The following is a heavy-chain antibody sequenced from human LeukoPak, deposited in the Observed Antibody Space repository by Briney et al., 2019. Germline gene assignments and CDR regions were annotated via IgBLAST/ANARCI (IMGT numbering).Heavy chain of an antibody. V-gene: IGHV1-18*01. D-gene: IGHD2-21*02. CDR3: ARDGAYCGGDCYPNHYYYGMDV. Sequence: ASVKVSCKASGYTFTSYGISWVRQAPGQGLEWMGWISAYNGNTNYAQKLQGRVTMTTDTSTSTAYMELRSLRSDDTAVYYCARDGAYCGGDCYPNHYYYGMDVWGQGTTVTVSS. CDR2: ISAYNGNT. J-gene: IGHJ6*02. CDR1: GYTFTSYG.